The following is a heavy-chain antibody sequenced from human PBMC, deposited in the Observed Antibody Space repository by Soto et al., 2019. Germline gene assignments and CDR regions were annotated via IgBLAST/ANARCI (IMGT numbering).Heavy chain of an antibody. V-gene: IGHV5-51*01. CDR1: GYSFTSYW. J-gene: IGHJ4*02. Sequence: GESLKISCKGSGYSFTSYWIGWVRQIPGKGLEWMGIIYPGDSDTRYSPSFQGQVTISADKSISTAYLQWSSLKASDTAMYYCARHQGPYSNYATIDYWGQGTLVTVSS. D-gene: IGHD4-4*01. CDR2: IYPGDSDT. CDR3: ARHQGPYSNYATIDY.